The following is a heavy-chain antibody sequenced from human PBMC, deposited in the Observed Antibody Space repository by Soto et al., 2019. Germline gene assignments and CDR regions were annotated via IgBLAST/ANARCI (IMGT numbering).Heavy chain of an antibody. V-gene: IGHV1-2*02. CDR2: LNPNSGGT. CDR3: AKSGSFLWPSLVGFDS. J-gene: IGHJ4*02. CDR1: GLTFTGHY. Sequence: GSVNVSFKASGLTFTGHYIHWVRQAPGQGLEWMGWLNPNSGGTSYAQKFQGRVNMTRGRSRATFYMELSKLSSDDTAVYYCAKSGSFLWPSLVGFDSWGQGTLVTVSS. D-gene: IGHD1-26*01.